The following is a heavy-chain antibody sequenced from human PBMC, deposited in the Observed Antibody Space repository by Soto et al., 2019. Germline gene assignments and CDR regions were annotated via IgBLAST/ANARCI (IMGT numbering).Heavy chain of an antibody. V-gene: IGHV4-31*03. Sequence: QVQLQESGPVLVKPSQTLSLTCTVSGGSISSGGYYWSCIRQHPGKGLEWIGYIYYSGSTYYNPSLKSRVTLSVDTSKNQFSLKLSSVTAADTAVYYCARELRFGEDYYGMDVWGQGTTVTVSS. CDR1: GGSISSGGYY. J-gene: IGHJ6*02. CDR3: ARELRFGEDYYGMDV. CDR2: IYYSGST. D-gene: IGHD3-10*01.